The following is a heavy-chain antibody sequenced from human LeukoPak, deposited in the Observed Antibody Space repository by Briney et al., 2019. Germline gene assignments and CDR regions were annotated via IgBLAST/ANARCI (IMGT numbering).Heavy chain of an antibody. CDR3: AKGTRKLSSGYYGVY. CDR1: GFTFSSYA. D-gene: IGHD3-22*01. J-gene: IGHJ4*02. Sequence: GSLRLSCAASGFTFSSYAMSWVRQAPGKGLEWVSAISGSGGSTYYADSVKGRFTISRDNSKNTLYLQMNSLRAEDTAVYYCAKGTRKLSSGYYGVYWGQGTLVTVSS. V-gene: IGHV3-23*01. CDR2: ISGSGGST.